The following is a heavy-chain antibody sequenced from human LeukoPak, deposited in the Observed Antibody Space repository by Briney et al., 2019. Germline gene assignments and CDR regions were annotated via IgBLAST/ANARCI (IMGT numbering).Heavy chain of an antibody. CDR1: GYTFTRYE. Sequence: GASVKVSCKASGYTFTRYEMHWVRQAPEQRLEWMGWIIPILGIANYAQKFQGRVTITADKSTSTAYMELSSLRSEDTAVYYCARDLRVIRIDAFDIWGQGTMVTVSS. V-gene: IGHV1-69*10. CDR2: IIPILGIA. CDR3: ARDLRVIRIDAFDI. J-gene: IGHJ3*02. D-gene: IGHD3-22*01.